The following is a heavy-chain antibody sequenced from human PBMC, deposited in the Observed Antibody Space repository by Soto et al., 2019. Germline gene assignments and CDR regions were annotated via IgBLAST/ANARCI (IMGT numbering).Heavy chain of an antibody. V-gene: IGHV3-9*02. CDR1: AFSSHHHA. J-gene: IGHJ6*02. CDR2: IHWNNGAT. CDR3: TEDILPGGADV. Sequence: GGSLRLSCVASAFSSHHHAIHWVRQGPGKGLEWVSGIHWNNGATGYADSVKGRFTIFKDNVKNSVYLQMNSLRTDDTAFYYCTEDILPGGADVWGQGTTVTVSS. D-gene: IGHD3-16*01.